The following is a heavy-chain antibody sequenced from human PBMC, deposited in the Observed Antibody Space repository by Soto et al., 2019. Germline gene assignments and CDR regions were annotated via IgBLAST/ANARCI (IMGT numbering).Heavy chain of an antibody. J-gene: IGHJ4*02. CDR1: GGSISSNY. D-gene: IGHD7-27*01. CDR3: ARGLGTLDY. Sequence: SETLSLTSTVSGGSISSNYWSWIRQPPGKGLEWIGYIYYSGSTNYNPSLKSRVTISVDTSKNQFSLKLSSVTAADTAVYYCARGLGTLDYWGQGTLVTVSS. V-gene: IGHV4-59*01. CDR2: IYYSGST.